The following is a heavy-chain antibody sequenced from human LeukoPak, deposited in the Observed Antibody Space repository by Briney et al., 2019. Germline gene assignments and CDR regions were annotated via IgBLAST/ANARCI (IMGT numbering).Heavy chain of an antibody. CDR1: GYIFTAYY. D-gene: IGHD4-23*01. CDR3: ARPQDHGGNVENFDI. CDR2: INPNSGGT. J-gene: IGHJ3*02. V-gene: IGHV1-2*02. Sequence: ASVKVSCKASGYIFTAYYIHWVRQAPGQGLERMGWINPNSGGTNYALKFRGRVTMTRDTSISTASMELSRLISDDTAVYYCARPQDHGGNVENFDIWGQGTMVTVSA.